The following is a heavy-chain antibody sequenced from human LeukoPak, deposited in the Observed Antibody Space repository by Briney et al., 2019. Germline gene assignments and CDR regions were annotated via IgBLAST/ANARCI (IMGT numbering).Heavy chain of an antibody. D-gene: IGHD5-18*01. V-gene: IGHV3-33*01. CDR3: ARAGGYNHGPQDYYFDY. Sequence: QPGRSLRLSCAASGFTFSSYGIHWVRQAPGKGLEWVAAIWYDGSNKYYADSVKGRFTISRDNSKNMLYLKMNSLRAEDTAVYYCARAGGYNHGPQDYYFDYWGQGTLVTVSS. J-gene: IGHJ4*02. CDR2: IWYDGSNK. CDR1: GFTFSSYG.